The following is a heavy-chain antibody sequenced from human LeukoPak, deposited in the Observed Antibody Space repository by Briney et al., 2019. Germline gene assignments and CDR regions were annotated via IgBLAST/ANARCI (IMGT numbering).Heavy chain of an antibody. Sequence: ASVKVSCKASRYTFTSYYMHWVRQAPGQGLEWMGIINPSGGSTSYAQKFQGRVTMTRDTSTSTVHMELSSLRSEDTAVYYCARDRGQWPVRGRFDPWGRGTLVTVSS. CDR3: ARDRGQWPVRGRFDP. CDR2: INPSGGST. CDR1: RYTFTSYY. V-gene: IGHV1-46*01. D-gene: IGHD6-19*01. J-gene: IGHJ5*02.